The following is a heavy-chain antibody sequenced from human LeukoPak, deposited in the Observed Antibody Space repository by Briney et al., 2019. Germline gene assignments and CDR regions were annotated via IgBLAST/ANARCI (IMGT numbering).Heavy chain of an antibody. D-gene: IGHD6-19*01. CDR2: VYHTGSS. Sequence: SETLSLTCAVYNGPFNGYYWSWIRQPPDKGLEWIGEVYHTGSSNYNPSLKSRVTISVDKSKSQFSLKLSSVTAADTAVYYCARGGTTVAGTFWFDPWGQGTLVTVSS. CDR3: ARGGTTVAGTFWFDP. V-gene: IGHV4-34*01. CDR1: NGPFNGYY. J-gene: IGHJ5*02.